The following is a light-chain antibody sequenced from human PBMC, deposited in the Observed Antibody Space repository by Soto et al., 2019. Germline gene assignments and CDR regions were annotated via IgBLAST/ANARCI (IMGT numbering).Light chain of an antibody. Sequence: EIVLTQSPGTLSLSPGEXXXXXXXASQXVSSXYLAWYQQKPGQAPRLLIYDASSRATGIPDRFSGSGSGTDFTLTISRLEPXXFXXXXXXXXGSSPYTFGQGTKLEIK. J-gene: IGKJ2*01. CDR2: DAS. CDR1: QXVSSXY. CDR3: XXXGSSPYT. V-gene: IGKV3-20*01.